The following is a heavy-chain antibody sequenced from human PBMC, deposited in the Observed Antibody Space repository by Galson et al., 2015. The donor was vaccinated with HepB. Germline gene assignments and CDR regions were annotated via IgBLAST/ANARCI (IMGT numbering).Heavy chain of an antibody. CDR3: ARVVKFDWNDVVWFDS. CDR1: GDFIRNYH. V-gene: IGHV4-59*12. CDR2: IEYSGSA. D-gene: IGHD1-1*01. Sequence: ETLSLTCSVPGDFIRNYHWGWIRLPPGKGLQSIGYIEYSGSANYNPSLKTPVTMSIDTSKNQISLKMTSVTAADSAVYCCARVVKFDWNDVVWFDSWGQGTVVTVSS. J-gene: IGHJ5*01.